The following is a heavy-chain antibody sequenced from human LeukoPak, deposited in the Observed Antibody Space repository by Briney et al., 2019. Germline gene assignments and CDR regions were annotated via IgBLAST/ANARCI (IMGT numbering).Heavy chain of an antibody. V-gene: IGHV4-38-2*02. Sequence: SETLSLTCTVSGDSISSGYYWGWIRPPPRKGLEWIGSIHNSGGSYYNPSLKGRVTISVDTSKNQFSLKLSSVTAADTAVHYCARYYDGSGSPRFDPWGQGTLVTVSS. J-gene: IGHJ5*02. CDR3: ARYYDGSGSPRFDP. D-gene: IGHD3-22*01. CDR1: GDSISSGYY. CDR2: IHNSGGS.